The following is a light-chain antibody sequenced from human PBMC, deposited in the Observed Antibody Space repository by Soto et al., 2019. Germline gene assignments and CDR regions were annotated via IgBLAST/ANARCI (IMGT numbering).Light chain of an antibody. CDR2: GAS. J-gene: IGKJ5*01. Sequence: EIVMTQSPATLSVSPGERATLSCRASQSVSNNYLAWYQQKPGQAPRLLIYGASSRATGIPDRFSGSGSGTDFTLTISRLGPEDFAVFYCQQHGSSPDHLTFGQGTRREIK. CDR1: QSVSNNY. V-gene: IGKV3-20*01. CDR3: QQHGSSPDHLT.